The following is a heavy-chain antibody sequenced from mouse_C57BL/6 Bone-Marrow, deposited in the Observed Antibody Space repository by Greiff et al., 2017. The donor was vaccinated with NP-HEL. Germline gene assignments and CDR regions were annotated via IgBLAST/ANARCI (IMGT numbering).Heavy chain of an antibody. Sequence: VQLQQSGAELARPGASVKLSCKASGYTFTSYGISWVKQRTGQGLEWIGEIYPRSGNTYYNEKFKGKATLTADKSSSTAYIELRSLTSEESAVYFCARSDYYGSSYWYFDVWGTGATVTVSS. CDR2: IYPRSGNT. CDR1: GYTFTSYG. J-gene: IGHJ1*03. D-gene: IGHD1-1*01. V-gene: IGHV1-81*01. CDR3: ARSDYYGSSYWYFDV.